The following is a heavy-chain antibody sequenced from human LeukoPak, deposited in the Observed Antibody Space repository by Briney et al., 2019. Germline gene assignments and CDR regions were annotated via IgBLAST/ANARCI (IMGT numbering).Heavy chain of an antibody. Sequence: PGGSLRLSCAASGFTFSSYAMHWVRQAPGKGLEWVAVISYDGSNKYYADSVKGRFTISRDNSKNTLYLQVNSLRAEDTAVYYCARDRFVRYCSGGSCYSGSFDYWGQGTLVTVSS. CDR1: GFTFSSYA. J-gene: IGHJ4*02. V-gene: IGHV3-30-3*01. CDR3: ARDRFVRYCSGGSCYSGSFDY. D-gene: IGHD2-15*01. CDR2: ISYDGSNK.